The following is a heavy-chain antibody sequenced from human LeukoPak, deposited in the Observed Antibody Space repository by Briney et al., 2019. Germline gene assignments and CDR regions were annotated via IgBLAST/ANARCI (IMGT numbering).Heavy chain of an antibody. CDR3: ARVFNRQWLPSGY. V-gene: IGHV1-2*06. CDR1: GYTFTGYY. J-gene: IGHJ4*02. Sequence: ASVKVSCKASGYTFTGYYMHWVRQAPGQGLEWMGRINPNSGGTNYAQKFQGRVTMTRDSSTSTAYMELSRLRSDDTAVYYCARVFNRQWLPSGYWGQGTLVTVSS. CDR2: INPNSGGT. D-gene: IGHD6-19*01.